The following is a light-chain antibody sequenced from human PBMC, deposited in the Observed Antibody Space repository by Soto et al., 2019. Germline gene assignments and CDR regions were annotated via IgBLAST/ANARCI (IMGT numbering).Light chain of an antibody. CDR2: EVS. V-gene: IGLV2-14*01. CDR3: CSYTSSTTVI. J-gene: IGLJ2*01. CDR1: SSDVGGYNY. Sequence: QSVLTQPASVSGSPGQSITISCTGTSSDVGGYNYVSWYQQHPGKAPKVMIYEVSNRPSGVSTRFSGSKSGNTASLTISGLQAEDEADYYCCSYTSSTTVIFGGGTKLTGL.